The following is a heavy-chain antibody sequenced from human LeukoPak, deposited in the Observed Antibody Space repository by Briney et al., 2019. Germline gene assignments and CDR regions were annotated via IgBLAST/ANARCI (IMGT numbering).Heavy chain of an antibody. CDR1: GGSFRGYY. Sequence: SETLSLTCAVYGGSFRGYYWSWIRQPPGKGLEWLGEINHSGSTNYNPSLKSRVTISADTSKNQLSLKLSSETAADTAVYYCARRTRQKAAQFDYWGQGTLVTVSS. CDR3: ARRTRQKAAQFDY. D-gene: IGHD2-15*01. J-gene: IGHJ4*02. V-gene: IGHV4-34*01. CDR2: INHSGST.